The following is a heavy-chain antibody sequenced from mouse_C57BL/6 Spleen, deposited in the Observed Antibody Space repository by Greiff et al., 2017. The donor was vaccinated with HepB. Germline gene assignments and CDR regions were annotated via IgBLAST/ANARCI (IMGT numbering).Heavy chain of an antibody. D-gene: IGHD2-3*01. V-gene: IGHV5-4*01. CDR2: ISDGGSYT. CDR3: ARGYDGYYY. CDR1: GFTFSSYA. Sequence: EVQLVESGGGLVKPGGSLKLSCAASGFTFSSYAMSWVRQTPEKRLEWVATISDGGSYTYYPDNVKGRFTISRDNAKNNLYLQMSHLKSEDTAMYYCARGYDGYYYLGQGTLVTVSA. J-gene: IGHJ3*01.